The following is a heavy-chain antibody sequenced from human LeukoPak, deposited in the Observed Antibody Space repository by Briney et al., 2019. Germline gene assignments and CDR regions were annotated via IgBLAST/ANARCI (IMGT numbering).Heavy chain of an antibody. CDR1: GFTFNNYM. Sequence: PGGSLRPSCAASGFTFNNYMINWVRQAPGKGLEWLSYISSDSGAIYYADSVQGRFTISRDNAQKSLYLQMNSLRVEDTAVYYCVREVAYWGQGALVTVSS. CDR2: ISSDSGAI. J-gene: IGHJ4*02. D-gene: IGHD5-12*01. CDR3: VREVAY. V-gene: IGHV3-48*01.